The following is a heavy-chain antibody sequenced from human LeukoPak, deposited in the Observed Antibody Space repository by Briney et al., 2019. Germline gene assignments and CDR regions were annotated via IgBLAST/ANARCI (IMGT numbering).Heavy chain of an antibody. CDR3: AILPTSHYYYYYFMDV. V-gene: IGHV3-23*01. J-gene: IGHJ6*03. CDR1: GFTFSSYA. D-gene: IGHD3-16*01. Sequence: QAGGSLRLSCAASGFTFSSYAMSWVRHAPGKGLEWVSAISGSGGSTYYADSVKGRFTISRHNSKNTLYLQMNSLRAEDTAVYYCAILPTSHYYYYYFMDVWGKGTTVTVSS. CDR2: ISGSGGST.